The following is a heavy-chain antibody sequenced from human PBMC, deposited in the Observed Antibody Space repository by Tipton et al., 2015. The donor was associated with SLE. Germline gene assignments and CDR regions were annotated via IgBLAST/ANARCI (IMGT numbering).Heavy chain of an antibody. V-gene: IGHV4-38-2*02. Sequence: TLSLTCTVSGYSISSGFYWGWIRQPPGKGLEWIGNIYHSGSTFYNPSLKSRVTISVDTSKNQFSLKLSSVTAADTAVYYCARARGILVPWDYWGQGTLVTVSS. D-gene: IGHD5-18*01. CDR2: IYHSGST. CDR1: GYSISSGFY. J-gene: IGHJ4*02. CDR3: ARARGILVPWDY.